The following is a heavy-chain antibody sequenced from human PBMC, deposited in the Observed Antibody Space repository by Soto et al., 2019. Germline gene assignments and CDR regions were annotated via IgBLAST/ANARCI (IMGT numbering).Heavy chain of an antibody. D-gene: IGHD6-6*01. J-gene: IGHJ6*04. CDR1: GFTFSSYW. Sequence: EVQLVESWGGLVQPGGSLRLSCAASGFTFSSYWMSWFRQAPGKGLEWVANIKQDGSEENYVDSVKGRFTISRDNAKNALYLQMNSLRVEDTAVYYCAREIAARLWGKGTTVTVSS. CDR3: AREIAARL. CDR2: IKQDGSEE. V-gene: IGHV3-7*01.